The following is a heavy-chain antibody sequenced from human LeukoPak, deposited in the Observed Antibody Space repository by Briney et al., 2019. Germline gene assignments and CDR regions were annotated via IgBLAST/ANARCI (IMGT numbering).Heavy chain of an antibody. D-gene: IGHD3-22*01. CDR2: ISSSGSYI. CDR1: GFTFSSYT. CDR3: AKDSSYYLDSSGFDH. J-gene: IGHJ4*02. V-gene: IGHV3-21*01. Sequence: PGGSLRLSCAVSGFTFSSYTMNWVRQTPGKGLEWVSSISSSGSYIYYADSVKGRFTISRDNVRNSLYLQMNSLRAEDTAVYYCAKDSSYYLDSSGFDHWGPGTLVTVSS.